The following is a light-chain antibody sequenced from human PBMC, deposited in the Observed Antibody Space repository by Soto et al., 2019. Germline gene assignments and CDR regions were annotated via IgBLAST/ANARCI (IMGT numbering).Light chain of an antibody. J-gene: IGKJ2*01. CDR1: RSVTSDY. V-gene: IGKV3-20*01. CDR3: QQYGSSPHT. Sequence: EIVLTQSPGTLSLSPGERATLSCRASRSVTSDYLAWYQQKPGQAPRLLIYNASTRAPGIPDRFSGSGSGTDFSLTISRLEPEDFAVYYCQQYGSSPHTFGQGARVE. CDR2: NAS.